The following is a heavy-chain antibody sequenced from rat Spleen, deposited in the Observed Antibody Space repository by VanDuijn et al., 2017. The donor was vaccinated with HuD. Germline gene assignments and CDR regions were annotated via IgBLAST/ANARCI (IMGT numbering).Heavy chain of an antibody. CDR1: GFIFSNYG. CDR2: ISPSGGST. J-gene: IGHJ3*01. CDR3: TRGYDGTYYYVNWFAY. D-gene: IGHD1-12*02. Sequence: EVQLVESGGGLVQPGRSMKLSCAASGFIFSNYGMHWIRQTPTKGLEWVATISPSGGSTYYRDSVKGRFTISRDNAKSTLYLQMNSLRSEDTATYYCTRGYDGTYYYVNWFAYWGQGTLVTVSS. V-gene: IGHV5-19*01.